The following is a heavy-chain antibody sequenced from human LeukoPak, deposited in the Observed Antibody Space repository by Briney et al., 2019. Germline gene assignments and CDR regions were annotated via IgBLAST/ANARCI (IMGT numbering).Heavy chain of an antibody. D-gene: IGHD3-22*01. CDR3: ARVQHDSSGNEDAFDI. Sequence: ASVKVSCKASGGTFSSYAISWVRQATGQGLEWMGWMNPNSGNAGYAQKFQGRVTITRNTSISTAYMELSSLRSEDTAVYYCARVQHDSSGNEDAFDIWGQGTMVTVSS. J-gene: IGHJ3*02. CDR1: GGTFSSYA. CDR2: MNPNSGNA. V-gene: IGHV1-8*03.